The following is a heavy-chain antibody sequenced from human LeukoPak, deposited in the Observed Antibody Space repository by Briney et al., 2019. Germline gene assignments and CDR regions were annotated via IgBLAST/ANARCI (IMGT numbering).Heavy chain of an antibody. J-gene: IGHJ4*02. D-gene: IGHD3-10*01. V-gene: IGHV1-2*02. CDR1: GYTFTCYY. CDR2: INPNSGGT. CDR3: ARDSGERGSGSYLIAY. Sequence: ASVKVSCKASGYTFTCYYMHWLRQAPGQGLEWMGWINPNSGGTNYAQKFQGRVTMTRDTSISTAYMELRRLRSDDTAVYYCARDSGERGSGSYLIAYWGKGTLVTVSS.